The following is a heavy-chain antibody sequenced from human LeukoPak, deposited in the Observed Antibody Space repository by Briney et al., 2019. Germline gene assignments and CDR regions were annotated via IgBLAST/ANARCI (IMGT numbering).Heavy chain of an antibody. J-gene: IGHJ1*01. CDR2: IYADGSS. D-gene: IGHD3-10*01. CDR3: AIGYYYRT. CDR1: GLSVGSDNSY. Sequence: SHTLSLTCSLSGLSVGSDNSYWHWLRQPAGKGLEWFGRIYADGSSTYNPSLKSRVAILVDTSKTQFCLRLSSMTAADTAGYYCAIGYYYRTWGQGNLVTVSS. V-gene: IGHV4-61*02.